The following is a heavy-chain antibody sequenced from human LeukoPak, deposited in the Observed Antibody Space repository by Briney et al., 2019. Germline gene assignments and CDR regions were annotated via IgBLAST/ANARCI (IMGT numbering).Heavy chain of an antibody. CDR3: ARDPYYGDYVI. D-gene: IGHD4-17*01. V-gene: IGHV3-48*03. CDR1: GFPHSSYQ. Sequence: GGSLRLSCAASGFPHSSYQTMCVRQAPGGGGVWVSYIRGSGSTIYYGHSVKGRFTISRDNAKNSPYMQMNSLRDEDTAVYYCARDPYYGDYVIWGQGTLVTVSS. J-gene: IGHJ4*02. CDR2: IRGSGSTI.